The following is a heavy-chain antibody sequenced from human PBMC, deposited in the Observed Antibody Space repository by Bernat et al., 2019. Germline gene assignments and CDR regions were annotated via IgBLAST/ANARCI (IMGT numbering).Heavy chain of an antibody. CDR1: GFTFSSYG. CDR3: SRNERNGSPFDA. J-gene: IGHJ5*02. D-gene: IGHD2-15*01. V-gene: IGHV3-33*01. Sequence: QVQLVESGGGVVQPGRSLRLSCEASGFTFSSYGMHWVRQAPGKGLEWVAVIWYDGSNKDYADSVKGRFTISRDNSKNTLWLQMNSLRVEDTAVYYCSRNERNGSPFDAWGQGTLVTVSS. CDR2: IWYDGSNK.